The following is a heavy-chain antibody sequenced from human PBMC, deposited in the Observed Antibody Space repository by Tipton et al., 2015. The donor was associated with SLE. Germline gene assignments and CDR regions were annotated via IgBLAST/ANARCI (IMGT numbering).Heavy chain of an antibody. V-gene: IGHV4-4*02. D-gene: IGHD1-26*01. Sequence: TLSLTCAVSGGSINSYNWWTWVRQPPGKGLEWIGEINHSGSTNYNPSLKSRVTISVDTSKNQFSLKLSSVTAADTAVYYCARGLFGGSYDYWGQGTLVTVSS. CDR1: GGSINSYNW. CDR3: ARGLFGGSYDY. J-gene: IGHJ4*02. CDR2: INHSGST.